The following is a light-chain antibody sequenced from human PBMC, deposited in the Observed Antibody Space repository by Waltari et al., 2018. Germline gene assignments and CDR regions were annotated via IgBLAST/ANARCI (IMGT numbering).Light chain of an antibody. Sequence: EIVLTQSPGTLSLSPGERATLSCRASQSVHNYLAWYHQKPGQAPRLLIYNALHRATGIPARFSGSGSGTDFTLTISRLQPEDFGVYYCQQRGNWITFGQGTRLEIK. J-gene: IGKJ5*01. V-gene: IGKV3-11*01. CDR2: NAL. CDR3: QQRGNWIT. CDR1: QSVHNY.